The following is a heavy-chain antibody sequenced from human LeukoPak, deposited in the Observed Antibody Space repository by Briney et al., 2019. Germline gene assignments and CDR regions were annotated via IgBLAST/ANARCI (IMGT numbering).Heavy chain of an antibody. J-gene: IGHJ3*02. Sequence: ASVKVSCKASGGTFSSYAISWVRQAPGQGLEWMGGIIPIFGTANYAQKFQGRVTITADESTSTAYMELSSLRSEDTAVYYCASPSINAGVGAFDIWGQGTMVTVSS. D-gene: IGHD5-24*01. V-gene: IGHV1-69*13. CDR2: IIPIFGTA. CDR1: GGTFSSYA. CDR3: ASPSINAGVGAFDI.